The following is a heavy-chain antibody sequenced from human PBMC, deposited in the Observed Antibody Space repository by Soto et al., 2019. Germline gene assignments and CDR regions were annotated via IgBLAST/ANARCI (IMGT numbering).Heavy chain of an antibody. CDR1: GGSISSGGSS. CDR2: IYHSGST. J-gene: IGHJ3*02. Sequence: SETLSLTCAVSGGSISSGGSSWNWIRQPPGKGLEWIGYIYHSGSTYYNPSLKSRVTISVDRSKNQFSLKLSSVTAADTAVYYCARSGGRYYDSSGYYGAFDTWGQGTMVTVS. V-gene: IGHV4-30-2*01. D-gene: IGHD3-22*01. CDR3: ARSGGRYYDSSGYYGAFDT.